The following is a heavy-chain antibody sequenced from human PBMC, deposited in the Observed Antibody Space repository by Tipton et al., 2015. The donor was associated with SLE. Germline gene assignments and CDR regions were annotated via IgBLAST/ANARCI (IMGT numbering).Heavy chain of an antibody. CDR1: GFTFSNFG. CDR2: ISFDGTNK. CDR3: AKGLVPAAIGVYSYSGMNV. Sequence: SLRLSCAASGFTFSNFGMHWVRQTPGKGLEWVAAISFDGTNKHYADSVKGRFTISRDNSKNTLSLQMNSLRAEDTAVYYCAKGLVPAAIGVYSYSGMNVWGQGTAVTVSS. D-gene: IGHD2-2*01. J-gene: IGHJ6*02. V-gene: IGHV3-30*18.